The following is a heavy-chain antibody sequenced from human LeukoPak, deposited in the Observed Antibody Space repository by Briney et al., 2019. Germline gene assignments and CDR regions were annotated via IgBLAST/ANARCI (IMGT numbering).Heavy chain of an antibody. V-gene: IGHV5-51*01. CDR1: GYIFTNYW. D-gene: IGHD6-13*01. J-gene: IGHJ3*02. CDR3: ARPRQQLLREAFDI. Sequence: GESLKISCKGSGYIFTNYWIGWVRQMPGKGLEWMGIIYPGDSETRYSPSFQGQVTISADKSISTAYLQWSSLKASDTAMYYCARPRQQLLREAFDIWGQGTMVTVSS. CDR2: IYPGDSET.